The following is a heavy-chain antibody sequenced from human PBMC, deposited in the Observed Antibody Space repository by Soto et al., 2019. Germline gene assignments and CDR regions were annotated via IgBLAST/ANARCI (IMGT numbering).Heavy chain of an antibody. V-gene: IGHV4-59*01. CDR3: ATSGSYYNIAPFDY. CDR2: IYYSGST. Sequence: SLETLSRTCTVSGGSISSYYWSWIRQPPGKGLEWIGYIYYSGSTNYNPSLKSRVTISVDTSKNQFSLKLSSVTAADTAVYYCATSGSYYNIAPFDYWGQGTLVTVSS. D-gene: IGHD3-10*01. J-gene: IGHJ4*02. CDR1: GGSISSYY.